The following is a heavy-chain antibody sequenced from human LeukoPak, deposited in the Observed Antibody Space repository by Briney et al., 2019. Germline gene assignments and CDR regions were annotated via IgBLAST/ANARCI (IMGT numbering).Heavy chain of an antibody. J-gene: IGHJ3*02. V-gene: IGHV1-69*13. CDR2: IIPIFGTA. Sequence: SVTVSCKPSGGTFSSYAISWVRQAPGQGLKWMGGIIPIFGTANYAQKFQGRVTITADESTSTAYMELSSLRSEDTAVYYCARLRITRQIYFDWPKGAFDIWGQGTMVTVSS. D-gene: IGHD3-9*01. CDR3: ARLRITRQIYFDWPKGAFDI. CDR1: GGTFSSYA.